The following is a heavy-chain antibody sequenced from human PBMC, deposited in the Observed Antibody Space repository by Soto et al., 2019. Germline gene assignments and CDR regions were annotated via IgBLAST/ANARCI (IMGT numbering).Heavy chain of an antibody. CDR3: ARIGIHYSHFREYYFDY. CDR2: IYSGGST. V-gene: IGHV3-66*01. CDR1: GFPVSSNY. Sequence: EVQLVESGGGLVQPGGSLRLSCAASGFPVSSNYMSGVRQAPGKGLEWVSVIYSGGSTYYADSVKGRFTISRDNSKNTLYLQMNSLRAEDTAVYYCARIGIHYSHFREYYFDYWGQGTLVTVSS. D-gene: IGHD4-4*01. J-gene: IGHJ4*02.